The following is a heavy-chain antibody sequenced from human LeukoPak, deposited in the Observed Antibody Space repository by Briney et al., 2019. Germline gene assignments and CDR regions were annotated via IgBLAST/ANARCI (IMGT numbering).Heavy chain of an antibody. CDR2: INQDGGGQ. J-gene: IGHJ5*02. CDR1: GFTFSSHW. CDR3: ARGMTVAANWFDP. V-gene: IGHV3-7*04. D-gene: IGHD6-19*01. Sequence: PGGSLRLSCAASGFTFSSHWMNWVRQAPGKGLDWVANINQDGGGQYYVDSVKGRFTISRDNAENSLYLQMNSLRAEDTAVYYCARGMTVAANWFDPWGQGTLVTVSS.